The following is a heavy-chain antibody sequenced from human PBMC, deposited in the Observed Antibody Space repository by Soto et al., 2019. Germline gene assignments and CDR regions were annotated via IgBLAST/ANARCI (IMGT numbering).Heavy chain of an antibody. CDR3: AREGASLY. J-gene: IGHJ4*02. CDR1: GFIFSSYW. CDR2: IKSDEGYT. V-gene: IGHV3-74*01. Sequence: EVQLVGSGGGLVQPGGSLSLSCAASGFIFSSYWMHWVRQAPGKGLEWVSRIKSDEGYTAYADSVKGRFSISRDNAKNTLFLQMNSVRAEDTAVYYCAREGASLYWGQGTLVTVSS.